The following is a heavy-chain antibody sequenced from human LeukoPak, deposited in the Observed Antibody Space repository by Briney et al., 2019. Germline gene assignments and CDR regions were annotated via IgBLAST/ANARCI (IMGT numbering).Heavy chain of an antibody. J-gene: IGHJ4*02. D-gene: IGHD6-19*01. CDR2: IKEDGSEK. CDR3: ARGSGWFLY. CDR1: GFTFGNHW. Sequence: GGSLRLSCAASGFTFGNHWMSWVLQAPGKGLEWVATIKEDGSEKYYVDSVKGRFTISRDNAKSSLYLQMNSLRAEDMAVYYCARGSGWFLYWGQGTLVTVSS. V-gene: IGHV3-7*04.